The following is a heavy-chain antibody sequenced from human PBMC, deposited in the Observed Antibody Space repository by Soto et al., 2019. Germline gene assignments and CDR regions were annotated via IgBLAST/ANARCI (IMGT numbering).Heavy chain of an antibody. Sequence: QVQLVQAGAEVKKPGSSVKVSCKASGGTFSSYAISWVRQAPGQGLEWMGGIIPIFGTANYAQKFQGRVKITANESTSTAYMELSSLRSEETAVDSCARDIAEAGTTWVSRWGGMDVWGQGTTVTVSS. J-gene: IGHJ6*02. CDR3: ARDIAEAGTTWVSRWGGMDV. CDR1: GGTFSSYA. CDR2: IIPIFGTA. D-gene: IGHD6-19*01. V-gene: IGHV1-69*01.